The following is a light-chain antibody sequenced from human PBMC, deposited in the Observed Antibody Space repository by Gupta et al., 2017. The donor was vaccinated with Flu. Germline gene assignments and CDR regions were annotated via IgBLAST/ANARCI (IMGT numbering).Light chain of an antibody. J-gene: IGKJ1*01. CDR1: EGIGTY. Sequence: DRSTSTCLASEGIGTYLNWYQQRPGKAPKLLIYSASTLHSGVPSRFSGTRSGTDFTLSIGGLQPEDVGTYYCQQSYITPRTFGPGTKVEVK. V-gene: IGKV1-39*01. CDR3: QQSYITPRT. CDR2: SAS.